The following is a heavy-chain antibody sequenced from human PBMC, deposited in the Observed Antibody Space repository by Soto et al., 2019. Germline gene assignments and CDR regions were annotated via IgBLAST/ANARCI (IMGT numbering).Heavy chain of an antibody. V-gene: IGHV2-5*01. CDR1: GFSLSTSGLG. J-gene: IGHJ4*02. D-gene: IGHD6-19*01. CDR2: IYWNADK. CDR3: AHRPSGWYLFDY. Sequence: QITLKESGPTLVRPTQTLTLTCTFSGFSLSTSGLGVGWLRQPPGKALEWLALIYWNADKRYSPSLKARLTITKDTSKIQVVLTMTNMDPVDTATYYGAHRPSGWYLFDYWGQGTLVTVSS.